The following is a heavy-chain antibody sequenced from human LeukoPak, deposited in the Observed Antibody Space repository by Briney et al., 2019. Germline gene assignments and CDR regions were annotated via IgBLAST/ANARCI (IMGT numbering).Heavy chain of an antibody. D-gene: IGHD7-27*01. CDR2: ISAYNGNT. V-gene: IGHV1-18*01. CDR1: GYTFTSYG. J-gene: IGHJ6*03. CDR3: ARAEKPNWGNYYYYCMDV. Sequence: GASVKVSCKASGYTFTSYGISWVRQAPGQGLEWMGWISAYNGNTNYAQKLQGRVTMTTDTSATTAYMELRGLRSDDTAVYYCARAEKPNWGNYYYYCMDVXXKGXTVTVSS.